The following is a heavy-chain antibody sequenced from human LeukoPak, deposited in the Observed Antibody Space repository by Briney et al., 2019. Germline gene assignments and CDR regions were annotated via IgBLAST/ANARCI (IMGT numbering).Heavy chain of an antibody. V-gene: IGHV4-39*01. J-gene: IGHJ5*02. CDR3: ARSSGDYYLIKTSWFDP. Sequence: SETLSLTCTVSGGSISSSSYYWGWIRQPPGKGLEWIGCIYYSGSTYYNPSLKSRVTISVDTSKNQFSLKLSSVTAADTAVYYCARSSGDYYLIKTSWFDPWGQGTLVTVSS. CDR2: IYYSGST. D-gene: IGHD4-17*01. CDR1: GGSISSSSYY.